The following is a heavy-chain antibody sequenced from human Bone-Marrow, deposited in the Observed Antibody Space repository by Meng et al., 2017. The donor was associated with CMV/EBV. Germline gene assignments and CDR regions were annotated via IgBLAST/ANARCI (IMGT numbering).Heavy chain of an antibody. Sequence: GGTLRLTCAASGLTFSSYWMHWVRQAPGKGLVWVSRINSDGSSTSYADSVKGRFTISRDNSKNTLYLQMNSLRAEDTAVYYCAKDRAYCSGGSCYSRYYYYGMDVWGQGTTVTVSS. D-gene: IGHD2-15*01. J-gene: IGHJ6*02. V-gene: IGHV3-74*01. CDR2: INSDGSST. CDR1: GLTFSSYW. CDR3: AKDRAYCSGGSCYSRYYYYGMDV.